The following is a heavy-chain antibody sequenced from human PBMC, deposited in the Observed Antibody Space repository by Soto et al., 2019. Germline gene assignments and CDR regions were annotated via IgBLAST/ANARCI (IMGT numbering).Heavy chain of an antibody. CDR2: TYYRSKWYN. CDR3: AREVHYGSGKYYYYGMDV. Sequence: QSQTLSLTCAISGDSVSSNSAAWNWIRQSPSRGLEWLGRTYYRSKWYNDYAVSVKSRITINPDTSKNQFSLQLNSVTPEDTAVYYCAREVHYGSGKYYYYGMDVWGQGTTVTVSS. J-gene: IGHJ6*02. V-gene: IGHV6-1*01. D-gene: IGHD3-10*01. CDR1: GDSVSSNSAA.